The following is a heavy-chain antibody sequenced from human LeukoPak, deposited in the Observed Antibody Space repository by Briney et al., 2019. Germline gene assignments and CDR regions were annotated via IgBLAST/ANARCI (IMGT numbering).Heavy chain of an antibody. D-gene: IGHD1-26*01. CDR2: IKSQVDGGTT. CDR3: STGGHYFGS. V-gene: IGHV3-15*01. CDR1: GFTLSNTW. Sequence: GSLRLSCAASGFTLSNTWMSWVRQAPGKGLEWVGRIKSQVDGGTTDYPAPVKGRFTISRDDSKNTLYLQMNSLKTEDTALYYCSTGGHYFGSWGQGTLVTVSS. J-gene: IGHJ4*02.